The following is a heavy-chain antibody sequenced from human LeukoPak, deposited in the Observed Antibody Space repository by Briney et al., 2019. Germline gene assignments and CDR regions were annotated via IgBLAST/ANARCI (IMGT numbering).Heavy chain of an antibody. V-gene: IGHV3-30*18. CDR2: ISYDGSNK. J-gene: IGHJ6*02. Sequence: GGSLRLSCAASGFTFSSYGMHRVRQAPGKGLEWVAVISYDGSNKYYADSVKGRFTISRDNSKNTLYLQMNSLRAEDTAVYYCAKGLGDCSSTSYYYPEVWGQGTTVTVSS. D-gene: IGHD2-2*01. CDR3: AKGLGDCSSTSYYYPEV. CDR1: GFTFSSYG.